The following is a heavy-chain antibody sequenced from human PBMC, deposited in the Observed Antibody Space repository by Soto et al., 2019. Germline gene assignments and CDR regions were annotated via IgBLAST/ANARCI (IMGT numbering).Heavy chain of an antibody. CDR1: GGSFSGYY. Sequence: QVQLQQWGAGLLKPSETLSLTCAVYGGSFSGYYWSWIRQPPGKGLEWIGEINHSGSTNYNPSLKSRVTIAVDTSKNQFSLKLSSVTAADTAVYYCARGQGGAHFDYWGQGTLVTVSS. J-gene: IGHJ4*02. V-gene: IGHV4-34*01. D-gene: IGHD1-26*01. CDR2: INHSGST. CDR3: ARGQGGAHFDY.